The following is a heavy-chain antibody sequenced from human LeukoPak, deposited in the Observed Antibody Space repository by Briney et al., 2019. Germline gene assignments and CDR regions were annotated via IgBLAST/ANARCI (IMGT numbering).Heavy chain of an antibody. Sequence: SETLSLTCTVSGGSISSSSYYWGWIRQPPGKGLEWIGSIYYSGSTYYNPSLKSRVTISVDTSKNQFSLKLSSVTAADTAVYYCARLGIQLSYTESCGQGALVTVSS. CDR2: IYYSGST. D-gene: IGHD5-18*01. CDR3: ARLGIQLSYTES. V-gene: IGHV4-39*01. J-gene: IGHJ5*02. CDR1: GGSISSSSYY.